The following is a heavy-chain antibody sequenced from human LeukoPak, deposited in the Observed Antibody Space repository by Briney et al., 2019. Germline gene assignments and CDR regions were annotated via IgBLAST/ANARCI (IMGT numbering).Heavy chain of an antibody. CDR1: GGSISSYC. CDR2: IYYSGST. J-gene: IGHJ4*02. D-gene: IGHD3-10*01. Sequence: PSETLSLTCTVSGGSISSYCWSWIRQPPGKGLEWIGYIYYSGSTNYNPSLKSRVTISVDTSKNQFSLKLSSVTAADTAVYYCARLELHYGSGSPYYFDYWGQGTLVTVSS. CDR3: ARLELHYGSGSPYYFDY. V-gene: IGHV4-59*08.